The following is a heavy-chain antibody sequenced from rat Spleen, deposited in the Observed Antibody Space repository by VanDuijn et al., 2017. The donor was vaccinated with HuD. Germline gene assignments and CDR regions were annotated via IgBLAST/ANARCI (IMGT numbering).Heavy chain of an antibody. Sequence: EVQLVESGGGLVQPGRSLKISCAASGFIFNNFQMAWVRQAQTKGLEWVATISTRGGSTYYRDSVKGRFTISRDNAKSTLYLQMESLRSEDTATYYCAKDMSRTIAARSYWYFDFWGPGTMVTVSS. CDR1: GFIFNNFQ. V-gene: IGHV5-27*01. J-gene: IGHJ1*01. CDR2: ISTRGGST. D-gene: IGHD1-2*01. CDR3: AKDMSRTIAARSYWYFDF.